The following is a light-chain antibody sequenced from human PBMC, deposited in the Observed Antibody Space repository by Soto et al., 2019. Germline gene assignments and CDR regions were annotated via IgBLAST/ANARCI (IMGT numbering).Light chain of an antibody. CDR2: DAS. V-gene: IGKV1-5*01. J-gene: IGKJ1*01. Sequence: DIQMTQSPSTVSASVGDRVTISFRASQSISSWLAWYQQKPGKAPKLLIYDASSLESGVPSRSSGSGSGTEFTLTISSLQPDDFATYYCQQYNSYAWTFGQGTKVDIK. CDR1: QSISSW. CDR3: QQYNSYAWT.